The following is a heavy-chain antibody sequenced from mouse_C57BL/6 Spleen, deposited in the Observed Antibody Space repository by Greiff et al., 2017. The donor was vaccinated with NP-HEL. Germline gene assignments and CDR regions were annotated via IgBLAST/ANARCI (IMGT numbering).Heavy chain of an antibody. CDR3: ARSEDYDYDECDY. D-gene: IGHD2-4*01. CDR1: GYTFTDYY. CDR2: INPNNGGT. J-gene: IGHJ2*01. Sequence: VQLQQSGPELVKPGASVKISCKASGYTFTDYYMNWVKQSHGKSLEWIGDINPNNGGTSYNQKFKGKATLTVDKSSSTAYMELRSLTSEDSAVYYCARSEDYDYDECDYWGQGTTLTVSS. V-gene: IGHV1-26*01.